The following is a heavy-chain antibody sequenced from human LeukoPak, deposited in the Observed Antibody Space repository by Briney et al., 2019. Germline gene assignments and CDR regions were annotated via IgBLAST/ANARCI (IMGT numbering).Heavy chain of an antibody. D-gene: IGHD3-22*01. J-gene: IGHJ4*02. CDR3: AKDMYDSSGYITYFDY. CDR2: IKQDGSEK. Sequence: GGSLRLSCAASGFTFSSYWMSWVRQAPGKGLEWVANIKQDGSEKYYVDSVKGRFTISRDNSKNTLYLQMNSLRAEDTALYYCAKDMYDSSGYITYFDYWGQGTLVTVSS. V-gene: IGHV3-7*03. CDR1: GFTFSSYW.